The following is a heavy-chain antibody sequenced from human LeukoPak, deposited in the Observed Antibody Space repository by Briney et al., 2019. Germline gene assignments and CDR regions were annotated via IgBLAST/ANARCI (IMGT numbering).Heavy chain of an antibody. CDR3: ARGGAYCGGDCYEFDY. Sequence: SETLSLTCTVSGGSISGGGYYWSWIRQHPGKGLEWIGYIYYSGSTYYNPSLKSRVTISVDTSKNQFSLKLSSVTAADTAVYYCARGGAYCGGDCYEFDYWGQGTLVTVSS. J-gene: IGHJ4*02. CDR1: GGSISGGGYY. D-gene: IGHD2-21*02. V-gene: IGHV4-31*03. CDR2: IYYSGST.